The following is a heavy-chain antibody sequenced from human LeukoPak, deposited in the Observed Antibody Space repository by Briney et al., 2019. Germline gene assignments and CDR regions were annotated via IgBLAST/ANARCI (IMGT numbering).Heavy chain of an antibody. Sequence: PSETLSLTCTVSGGSISSGGYYWSWIRQHPEKGLEWIGYIYYSGSNFHNPTLKSRVTISLDTSKNQFSLRLTSVTAADTAVYYCARARDCGRTSCPYFDRWSLGTLVTVSS. V-gene: IGHV4-31*03. CDR2: IYYSGSN. CDR1: GGSISSGGYY. D-gene: IGHD2-2*01. CDR3: ARARDCGRTSCPYFDR. J-gene: IGHJ4*02.